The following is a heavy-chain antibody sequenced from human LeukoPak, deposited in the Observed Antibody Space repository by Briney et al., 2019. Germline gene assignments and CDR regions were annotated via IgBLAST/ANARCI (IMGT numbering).Heavy chain of an antibody. CDR3: AKEIGRLGVPLYDY. CDR2: ISDNGGGP. J-gene: IGHJ4*02. V-gene: IGHV3-23*01. D-gene: IGHD3/OR15-3a*01. Sequence: GGSLRLSCVVSGFIFRDYAMSWVRQAPGEGLEWVAGISDNGGGPYYADSLKGRFTISRDNSKNILYLQMNSLRAEDTAVYYCAKEIGRLGVPLYDYWGRGTLATASS. CDR1: GFIFRDYA.